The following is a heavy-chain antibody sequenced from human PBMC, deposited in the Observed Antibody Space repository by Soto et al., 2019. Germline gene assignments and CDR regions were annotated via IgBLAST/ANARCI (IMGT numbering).Heavy chain of an antibody. CDR2: INAGNGNT. CDR1: GYTFTSYA. Sequence: ASVKVSCKASGYTFTSYAMHWVRQAPGQRLEWMGWINAGNGNTKYSQKFQGRVTITRDTSASTAYMELSSLRSEDTAVYYCARRKRNTVTYVVWWFDTWGQGTLVTVSS. D-gene: IGHD4-17*01. J-gene: IGHJ5*02. CDR3: ARRKRNTVTYVVWWFDT. V-gene: IGHV1-3*01.